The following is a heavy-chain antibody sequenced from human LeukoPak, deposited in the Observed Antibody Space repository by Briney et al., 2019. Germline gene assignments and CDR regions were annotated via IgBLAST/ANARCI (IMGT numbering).Heavy chain of an antibody. CDR3: AGQYNNYMDV. V-gene: IGHV5-51*01. Sequence: GESLKISCKGSGYSFTTKWIAWVRQMPGKGLEWMGIIYPGDSDTRYGPSFEGQVTISADKSIGTAYLQWSSLKASDTAMYYYAGQYNNYMDVWGKGTTVTVSS. D-gene: IGHD1-14*01. CDR2: IYPGDSDT. CDR1: GYSFTTKW. J-gene: IGHJ6*03.